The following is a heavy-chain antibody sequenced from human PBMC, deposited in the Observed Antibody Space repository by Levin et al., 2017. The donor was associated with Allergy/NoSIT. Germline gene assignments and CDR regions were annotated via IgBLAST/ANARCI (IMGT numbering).Heavy chain of an antibody. D-gene: IGHD3-22*01. CDR2: IYYSGST. Sequence: SETLSLTCTVSGGSISSGGYYWSWIRQHPGKGLEWIGYIYYSGSTYYNPSLKSRVTISVDTSKNQFSLKLSSVTAADTAVYYCARGRRRITMIVVVDDAFDIWGQGTMVTVSS. J-gene: IGHJ3*02. CDR1: GGSISSGGYY. CDR3: ARGRRRITMIVVVDDAFDI. V-gene: IGHV4-31*03.